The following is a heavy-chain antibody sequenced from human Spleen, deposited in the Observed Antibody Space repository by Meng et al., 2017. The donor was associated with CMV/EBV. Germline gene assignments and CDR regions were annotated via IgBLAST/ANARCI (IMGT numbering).Heavy chain of an antibody. CDR1: GGTFSSYA. CDR3: ARGNIAGAGFSHYYALDV. V-gene: IGHV1-8*02. D-gene: IGHD6-19*01. Sequence: ASVKVSCKASGGTFSSYAISWVRQATGQGLEWMGWMNPNTGDTGLAQKFQGRVTMTRDTSTSTAYMELSSLRPEDTAVYYCARGNIAGAGFSHYYALDVWGQGTTVTVSS. CDR2: MNPNTGDT. J-gene: IGHJ6*02.